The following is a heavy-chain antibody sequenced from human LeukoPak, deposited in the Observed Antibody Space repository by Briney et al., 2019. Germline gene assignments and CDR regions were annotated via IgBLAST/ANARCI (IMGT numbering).Heavy chain of an antibody. V-gene: IGHV3-74*01. CDR3: ARDLGGSDDY. J-gene: IGHJ4*02. CDR1: GFTLSRYW. D-gene: IGHD3-10*01. Sequence: GGSLRLSCAASGFTLSRYWIHRVRQAPGKGLVWVSRINIDGSHTSYADSVRGRFTISRDNAKNTLYLQMNSLRAEDTAVYYCARDLGGSDDYWGQGTLVTVSS. CDR2: INIDGSHT.